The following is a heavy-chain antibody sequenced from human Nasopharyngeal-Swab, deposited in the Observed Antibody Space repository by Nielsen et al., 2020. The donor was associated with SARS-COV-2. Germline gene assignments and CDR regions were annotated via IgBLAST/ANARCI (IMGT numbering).Heavy chain of an antibody. CDR1: GYTFTSYD. J-gene: IGHJ4*02. V-gene: IGHV1-8*01. CDR2: MNPNSGNT. Sequence: ASVKVSCKASGYTFTSYDINWVRQATGQGLEWMGWMNPNSGNTGYAQKFQGRVTMTRNTSISTAYMELSSPRSEDTAVYYCARGRGGWFGELFDYWGQGTLVTVSS. CDR3: ARGRGGWFGELFDY. D-gene: IGHD3-10*01.